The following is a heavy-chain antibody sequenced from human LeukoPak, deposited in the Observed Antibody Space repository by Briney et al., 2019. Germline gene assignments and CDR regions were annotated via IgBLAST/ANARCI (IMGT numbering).Heavy chain of an antibody. V-gene: IGHV4-59*01. J-gene: IGHJ4*02. CDR3: ARSYGSGSYFDS. Sequence: SETLSLTCTVSGGSISSYYWSWIRQPPGKGLEWIGYISHSGSTKYNPSLKSRVTISIDTSKNQFSLKVRSVTAADTAAYYCARSYGSGSYFDSWGQGTLVTVSS. D-gene: IGHD3-10*01. CDR2: ISHSGST. CDR1: GGSISSYY.